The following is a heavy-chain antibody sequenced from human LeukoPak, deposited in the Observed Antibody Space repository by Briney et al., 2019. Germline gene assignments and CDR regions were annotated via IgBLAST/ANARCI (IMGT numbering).Heavy chain of an antibody. CDR2: MNPNSGNT. J-gene: IGHJ4*02. D-gene: IGHD3-10*01. Sequence: ASVKVSCKASGYTFTSYDINWVRQATGQGLEWMGWMNPNSGNTGYAQKFQGRVTVTRNTSISTAYMELSSLRSEDTAVYYCARSVVRGVTAIDYWGQGTLVTVSS. CDR1: GYTFTSYD. V-gene: IGHV1-8*03. CDR3: ARSVVRGVTAIDY.